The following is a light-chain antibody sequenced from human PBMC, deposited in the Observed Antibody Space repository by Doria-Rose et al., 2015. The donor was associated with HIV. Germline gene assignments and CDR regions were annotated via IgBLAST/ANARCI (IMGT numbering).Light chain of an antibody. CDR2: WAS. J-gene: IGKJ3*01. V-gene: IGKV4-1*01. CDR1: QSLLYTSKNY. Sequence: DIRVTQSPESLGMSLSERATLNCKSNQSLLYTSKNYLAWYQQKPGQPPKLLIYWASTRQSWFPARFSASGSGTDFTLTISSLEAEDVAVYYCQQYYDTPSFGPGTTVDIK. CDR3: QQYYDTPS.